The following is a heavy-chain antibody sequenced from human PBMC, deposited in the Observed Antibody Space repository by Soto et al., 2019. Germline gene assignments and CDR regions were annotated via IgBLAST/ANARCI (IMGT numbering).Heavy chain of an antibody. CDR3: ARQYSSSWGDWFDP. CDR2: IYYTGIT. Sequence: QLQLQESGPGLVKPSETLSLTCTVAGDSISISSFYWGWIRQPPGKGLEWIGTIYYTGITYYNTSLKSRVPISVDTSKNQFSPKLSSVTAADTAVYYCARQYSSSWGDWFDPWGQGTLVTVSS. J-gene: IGHJ5*02. CDR1: GDSISISSFY. D-gene: IGHD6-6*01. V-gene: IGHV4-39*01.